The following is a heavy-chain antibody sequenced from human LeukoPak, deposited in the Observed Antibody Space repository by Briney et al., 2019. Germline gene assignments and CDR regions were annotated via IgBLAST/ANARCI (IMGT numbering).Heavy chain of an antibody. Sequence: SETLSLTCAVYGGPFSGYYWSWIRQPPGKGLEWIGEINHSGSTNYNPSLKSRVTISVDTSKNQFSLKLSSVTAADTAVYYCARGSGLEALDYWGQGTLVTVSS. CDR1: GGPFSGYY. V-gene: IGHV4-34*01. CDR3: ARGSGLEALDY. J-gene: IGHJ4*02. D-gene: IGHD3-3*01. CDR2: INHSGST.